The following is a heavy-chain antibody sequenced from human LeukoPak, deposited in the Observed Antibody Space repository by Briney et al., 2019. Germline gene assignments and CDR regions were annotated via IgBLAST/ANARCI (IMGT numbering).Heavy chain of an antibody. CDR1: GGSISNYY. D-gene: IGHD1-26*01. Sequence: SETLSLTCTVFGGSISNYYWSWIRQPPGKGLEWIGYIHYSGSTNYNPSLKSRVTISVDTSKNQFSLKLSSVTAADTAVYYCARDLGYRGSYGAFDIWGQGTMVTVSS. CDR3: ARDLGYRGSYGAFDI. V-gene: IGHV4-59*01. J-gene: IGHJ3*02. CDR2: IHYSGST.